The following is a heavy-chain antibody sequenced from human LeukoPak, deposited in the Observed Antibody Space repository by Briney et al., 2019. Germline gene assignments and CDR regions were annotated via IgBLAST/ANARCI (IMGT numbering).Heavy chain of an antibody. V-gene: IGHV3-21*01. Sequence: GALRLSCAASGFTFSSYSMNWVRQAPGKGLEWVSFISTGSNYIYYVDSVKGRFTISRDNAKNSLYLQMNSLGAEDTAVYYCARERGYSSSWYTFWGQGTLVSVSS. J-gene: IGHJ4*02. CDR1: GFTFSSYS. CDR3: ARERGYSSSWYTF. CDR2: ISTGSNYI. D-gene: IGHD6-13*01.